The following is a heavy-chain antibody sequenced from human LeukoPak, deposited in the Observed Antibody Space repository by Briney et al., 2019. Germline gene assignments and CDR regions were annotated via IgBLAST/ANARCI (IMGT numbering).Heavy chain of an antibody. CDR1: GFTFSSYA. CDR3: EKKTPGNRPFDD. Sequence: GGSLRLSCAASGFTFSSYAMNWVRQAPGKGLEWVSASGTSGDTYYGDSVKGRFTISRDNAKNTVYLQMSSLRVDDTAVYYCEKKTPGNRPFDDWGQGILVTVSS. V-gene: IGHV3-23*01. CDR2: SGTSGDT. D-gene: IGHD4-23*01. J-gene: IGHJ4*02.